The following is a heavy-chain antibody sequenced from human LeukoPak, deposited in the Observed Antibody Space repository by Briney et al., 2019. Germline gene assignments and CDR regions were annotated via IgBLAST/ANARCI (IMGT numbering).Heavy chain of an antibody. Sequence: GGSLRLSCAASGFTFSSYAMSWVRQAPGKGLEWVSAISGSGGSTYYADSVKGRFTISRDNSKNTLYLQMNSLRAEDTAVYYCASHPYYYDSSGGWQSDYWGQGTLVTVSS. V-gene: IGHV3-23*01. D-gene: IGHD3-22*01. CDR3: ASHPYYYDSSGGWQSDY. CDR1: GFTFSSYA. J-gene: IGHJ4*02. CDR2: ISGSGGST.